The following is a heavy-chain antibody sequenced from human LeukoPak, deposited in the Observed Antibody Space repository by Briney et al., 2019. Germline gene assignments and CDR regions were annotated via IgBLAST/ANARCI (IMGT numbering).Heavy chain of an antibody. Sequence: SETLSLTCTVSGGSISSYYWSWIRQPPGKGLEWIGYIYYSGSTNYNPSLKSRVTISVDTSKNQFFLKLSSVTAADTAVYYCARASKKGIQLWFDYWGQGTLVTVSS. CDR2: IYYSGST. CDR1: GGSISSYY. V-gene: IGHV4-59*01. D-gene: IGHD5-18*01. CDR3: ARASKKGIQLWFDY. J-gene: IGHJ4*02.